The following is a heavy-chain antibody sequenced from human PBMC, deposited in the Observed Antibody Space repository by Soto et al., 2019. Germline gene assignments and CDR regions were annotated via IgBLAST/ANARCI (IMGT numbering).Heavy chain of an antibody. CDR1: GYNFVTYG. J-gene: IGHJ3*01. Sequence: QGQLVQSGTEVKKPGASVKVSCKASGYNFVTYGVSWVRQAPGQGLEWMGWISGYNGNTNYAQKFQGRITMTTDTSTSTAYMELRSLRSDDTAVYYCARGFYYDSSGFYYRGDAFDFWGQGTLVTVSS. D-gene: IGHD3-22*01. CDR3: ARGFYYDSSGFYYRGDAFDF. CDR2: ISGYNGNT. V-gene: IGHV1-18*01.